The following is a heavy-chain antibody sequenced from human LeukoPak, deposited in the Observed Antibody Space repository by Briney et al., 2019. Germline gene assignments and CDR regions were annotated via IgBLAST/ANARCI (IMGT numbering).Heavy chain of an antibody. CDR2: ITSGGST. J-gene: IGHJ6*02. CDR1: GFTFSSYA. Sequence: GGSLRLSCAASGFTFSSYAMNWVRQAPGKGLNWVSAITSGGSTYYADSVKGRFTISRDNSKNTLYLQMNSLRAEDTAVYYCAKAIVASYYYYYGMDVWGQGTTVTVSS. V-gene: IGHV3-23*01. D-gene: IGHD5-12*01. CDR3: AKAIVASYYYYYGMDV.